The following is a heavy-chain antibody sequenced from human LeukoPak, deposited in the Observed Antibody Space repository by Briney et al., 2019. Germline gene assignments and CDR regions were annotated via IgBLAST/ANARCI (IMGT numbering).Heavy chain of an antibody. CDR1: GFSLSTSGVG. J-gene: IGHJ3*02. V-gene: IGHV2-5*01. Sequence: SGPTLVKPTQTLTLTCTFSGFSLSTSGVGVGWIRQPPGKALEWLALIYWNDDKRYSPSLKSRLTITKDTSKNQVVLTMTNMDPVDTATYYCARPDWACDAFDIWGQGTMVTVSS. CDR3: ARPDWACDAFDI. D-gene: IGHD2-21*01. CDR2: IYWNDDK.